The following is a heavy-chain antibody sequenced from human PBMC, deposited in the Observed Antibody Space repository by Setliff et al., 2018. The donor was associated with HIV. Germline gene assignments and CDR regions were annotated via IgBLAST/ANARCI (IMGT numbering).Heavy chain of an antibody. CDR2: IYTRGST. D-gene: IGHD3-22*01. CDR3: AKDPYDSSGLNWFDP. J-gene: IGHJ5*02. Sequence: TLSLTCTVSGGSIRSNYWSWIRQPAGKGLEWIGRIYTRGSTNYNPSLKSRVTMSIDTSKNQFSLKLSSVTAADTAVYYCAKDPYDSSGLNWFDPWGQGTLVTVS. CDR1: GGSIRSNY. V-gene: IGHV4-4*07.